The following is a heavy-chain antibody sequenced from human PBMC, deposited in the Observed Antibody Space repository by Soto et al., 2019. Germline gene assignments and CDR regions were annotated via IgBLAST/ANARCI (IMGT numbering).Heavy chain of an antibody. V-gene: IGHV3-30-3*01. J-gene: IGHJ4*02. Sequence: QVQLVESGGGVVQPGRSLRLSCAASGFTSSSYAMHWVRQAPGKGLEWVAVISYDGSNKYYADSVKGRFTISRDNSKNTLYLQMNSLRAEDTAVYYCARGVRGVRSYFAYWGQGTLVTVSS. CDR3: ARGVRGVRSYFAY. CDR1: GFTSSSYA. D-gene: IGHD3-10*01. CDR2: ISYDGSNK.